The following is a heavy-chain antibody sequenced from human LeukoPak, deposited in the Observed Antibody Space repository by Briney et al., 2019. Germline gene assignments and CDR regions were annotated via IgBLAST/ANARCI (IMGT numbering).Heavy chain of an antibody. V-gene: IGHV3-30*02. J-gene: IGHJ6*03. Sequence: GGSLRLSCAASGFTFDDYGMDWVRQAPGKGLEWVAFIRYDGSNKYYGDSVKGRFTVSRDNSKNTVFLQMNGLRGDDTALYYCARGLRGHFGVEVPPSYTSYYMDVWGKGTTVTVSS. D-gene: IGHD3-3*01. CDR2: IRYDGSNK. CDR1: GFTFDDYG. CDR3: ARGLRGHFGVEVPPSYTSYYMDV.